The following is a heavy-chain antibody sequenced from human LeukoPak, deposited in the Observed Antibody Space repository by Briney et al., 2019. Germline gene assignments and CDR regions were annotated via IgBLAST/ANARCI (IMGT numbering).Heavy chain of an antibody. CDR1: GGSFSGYY. CDR3: AGLSTLYYYYYMDV. J-gene: IGHJ6*03. V-gene: IGHV4-34*01. Sequence: RPSETLSLTCAVYGGSFSGYYWSWIRQPPGKGLEWIGEINHSGSTNYNPSLKSRVTISVDTSKNQFSLKLSSVTAADTAVYYCAGLSTLYYYYYMDVWGKGTTVTISS. CDR2: INHSGST.